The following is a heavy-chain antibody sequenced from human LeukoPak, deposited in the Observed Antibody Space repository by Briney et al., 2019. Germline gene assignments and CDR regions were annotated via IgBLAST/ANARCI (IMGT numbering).Heavy chain of an antibody. V-gene: IGHV3-23*01. D-gene: IGHD3-22*01. CDR3: ARVRAYYDSSGYAVSDAFDI. Sequence: GGSLRLSCAASGFTFSSDAMSWVRQAPGKGLEWVSAISGSGGSTYYADSVKGRFTISRDNAKNTLYLQMNSLRAEDTAVYYCARVRAYYDSSGYAVSDAFDIWGQGTMVTVSS. CDR2: ISGSGGST. CDR1: GFTFSSDA. J-gene: IGHJ3*02.